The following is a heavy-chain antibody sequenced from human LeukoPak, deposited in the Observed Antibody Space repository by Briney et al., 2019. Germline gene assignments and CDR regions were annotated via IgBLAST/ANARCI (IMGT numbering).Heavy chain of an antibody. J-gene: IGHJ6*01. D-gene: IGHD3-10*01. Sequence: ASVKVSCKASGYTFTSYHMHWVRQAPGQGLEWMGVSNPSGGRTTYAQKFQGRVTMTRDTSTSTVYMELSGLRSDDTAVYYCAREAYGGYYGMDVWGQGTTVTVSS. V-gene: IGHV1-46*01. CDR1: GYTFTSYH. CDR2: SNPSGGRT. CDR3: AREAYGGYYGMDV.